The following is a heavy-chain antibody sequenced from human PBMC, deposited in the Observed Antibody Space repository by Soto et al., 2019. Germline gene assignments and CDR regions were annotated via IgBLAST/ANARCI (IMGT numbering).Heavy chain of an antibody. V-gene: IGHV3-30*18. CDR1: GFTFSSYG. CDR3: AKDLHCSSTSCYAEDSYYYYYGMDV. CDR2: ISYDGSNK. D-gene: IGHD2-2*01. Sequence: GGSLRLSCAASGFTFSSYGMHWVRQAPGKGLEWVAVISYDGSNKYYADSVKGRFTISRDNSKNTLYLQMNSLRAEDTAVYYCAKDLHCSSTSCYAEDSYYYYYGMDVWGQGTTVTVSS. J-gene: IGHJ6*02.